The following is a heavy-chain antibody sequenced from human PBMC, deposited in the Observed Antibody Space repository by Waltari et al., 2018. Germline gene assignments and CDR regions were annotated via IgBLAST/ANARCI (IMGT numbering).Heavy chain of an antibody. V-gene: IGHV3-23*01. CDR3: AKDRSIVGAGDAFDI. J-gene: IGHJ3*02. CDR1: GFTFSSYA. Sequence: EVQLLESGGGLVQPGGSLRLSCAASGFTFSSYAMSWVRQAPGKGLEWVSAISGSGGSTYYSGSGKGRFTISRDNSKNTLYLQMNSLRAEDTAVYYCAKDRSIVGAGDAFDIWGQGTMVTVSS. CDR2: ISGSGGST. D-gene: IGHD1-26*01.